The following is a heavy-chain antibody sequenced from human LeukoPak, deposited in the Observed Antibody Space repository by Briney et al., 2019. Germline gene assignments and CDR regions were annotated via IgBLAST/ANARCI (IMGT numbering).Heavy chain of an antibody. Sequence: SETLSFTCTVPVGPVLGYYWRWIRQPPGKELDGIGYAYSSGSTRYNPTLLSRDTISVDTPKNQYSLRPSAVTAPTTALYFCTSPPSNWCTGGWIIWSQGTLGTVSS. CDR2: AYSSGST. J-gene: IGHJ4*02. V-gene: IGHV4-59*08. D-gene: IGHD6-13*01. CDR1: VGPVLGYY. CDR3: TSPPSNWCTGGWII.